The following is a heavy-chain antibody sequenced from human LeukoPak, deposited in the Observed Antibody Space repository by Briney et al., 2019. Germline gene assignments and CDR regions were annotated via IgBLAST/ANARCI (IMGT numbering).Heavy chain of an antibody. CDR3: AKDQSDGDYSHWYFDL. CDR2: ISYDGSNK. V-gene: IGHV3-30*18. D-gene: IGHD4-17*01. J-gene: IGHJ2*01. CDR1: RFTFSTYG. Sequence: GRSLRLSCAASRFTFSTYGMHWVRQAPGKGLEWVAIISYDGSNKYYADSVKGRFTISRDNSKNTLYLQMNSLRGEDTAVYYCAKDQSDGDYSHWYFDLWGRGTLVTVSS.